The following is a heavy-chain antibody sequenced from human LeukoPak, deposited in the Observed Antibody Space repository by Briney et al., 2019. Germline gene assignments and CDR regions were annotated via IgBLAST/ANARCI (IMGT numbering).Heavy chain of an antibody. J-gene: IGHJ4*02. D-gene: IGHD2-2*01. V-gene: IGHV4-39*07. Sequence: SETLSLTCTVSGASISGSGFYWGWIRQPPGKGLEWIGNIYYSGSAYYNASLESRVTISVDTSKNQFSLKLSSVTAADTAVYYCARRRYQPLDYWGQGTLVTVSS. CDR3: ARRRYQPLDY. CDR1: GASISGSGFY. CDR2: IYYSGSA.